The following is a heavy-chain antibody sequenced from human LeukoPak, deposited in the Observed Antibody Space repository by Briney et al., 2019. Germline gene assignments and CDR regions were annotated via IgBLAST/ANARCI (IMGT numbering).Heavy chain of an antibody. CDR2: ISSSGRRI. V-gene: IGHV3-48*03. Sequence: GGSLRLSCAASGFTFSDYEMNWVRQAPGKGLEWVSYISSSGRRIYYADSAKGRFTISRDNAKNSLYLQMNSLRVDDTAIYYCARGPRDPTEYCSRGTCSPTYEVWGQGTLVTVSS. D-gene: IGHD2-15*01. CDR3: ARGPRDPTEYCSRGTCSPTYEV. J-gene: IGHJ4*02. CDR1: GFTFSDYE.